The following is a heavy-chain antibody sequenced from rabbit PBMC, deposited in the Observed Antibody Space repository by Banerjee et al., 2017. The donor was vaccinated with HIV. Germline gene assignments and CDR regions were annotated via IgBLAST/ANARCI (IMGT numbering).Heavy chain of an antibody. CDR2: IDPVFGST. J-gene: IGHJ4*01. D-gene: IGHD6-1*01. CDR1: GFDFSSYG. CDR3: ARGVYAGYTSYGYGDL. V-gene: IGHV1S47*01. Sequence: QEQLVESGGGLVQPGGSLKLSCKASGFDFSSYGVSWVRQAPGKGLEWIGYIDPVFGSTYYASWVNGRFSISSHNAQNTLYLQLNSLTAADTATYFCARGVYAGYTSYGYGDLWGQGTLVTVS.